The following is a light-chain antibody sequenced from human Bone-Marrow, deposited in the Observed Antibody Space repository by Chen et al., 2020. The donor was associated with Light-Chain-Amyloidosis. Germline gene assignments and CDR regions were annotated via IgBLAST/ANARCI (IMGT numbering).Light chain of an antibody. CDR1: NSAVGNYNF. CDR3: CSYSSSSTFQNV. J-gene: IGLJ1*01. V-gene: IGLV2-23*03. CDR2: EGT. Sequence: QSALTQPASVSGSPGQSITISCTGTNSAVGNYNFVSWYQQHPGKVPKVIIYEGTKRPSGVSSRFSGSQSGNSASLTIAGLHAEDEAQCSCCSYSSSSTFQNVFGTGTKLTVL.